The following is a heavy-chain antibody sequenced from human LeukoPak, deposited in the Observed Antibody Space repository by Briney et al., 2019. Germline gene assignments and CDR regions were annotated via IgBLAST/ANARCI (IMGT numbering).Heavy chain of an antibody. V-gene: IGHV3-30-3*01. CDR3: ARPTPWFGEQPAAFDI. Sequence: PGGSLRLSCAASGFTFSSYAMHWVRQAPGKGLEWVAVISYDGSNKYYADSVKGRFTISRDNSKNTLYPQMNSLRAEDTAVYYCARPTPWFGEQPAAFDIWGQGTMVTVSS. J-gene: IGHJ3*02. CDR1: GFTFSSYA. CDR2: ISYDGSNK. D-gene: IGHD3-10*01.